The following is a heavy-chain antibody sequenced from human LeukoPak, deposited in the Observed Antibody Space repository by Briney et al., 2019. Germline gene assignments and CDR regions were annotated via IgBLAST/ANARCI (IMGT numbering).Heavy chain of an antibody. CDR1: GFTFGDYA. V-gene: IGHV3-49*03. CDR2: IRSKAYGGTT. D-gene: IGHD3-22*01. CDR3: TAAHPRSGSDYYYYYYMDV. Sequence: PGGSLRLSCTASGFTFGDYAMSWFRQAPGKGLEWVGFIRSKAYGGTTEYAASVKGRFTISRDDSKSIAYLQMNSLKTEDTAVYYFTAAHPRSGSDYYYYYYMDVWGKGTTVTVSS. J-gene: IGHJ6*03.